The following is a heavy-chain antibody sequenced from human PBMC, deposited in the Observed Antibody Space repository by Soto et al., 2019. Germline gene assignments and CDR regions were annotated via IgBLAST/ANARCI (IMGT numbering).Heavy chain of an antibody. CDR3: QREAILEGRGEFDY. CDR2: INTDGSRT. D-gene: IGHD3-3*02. J-gene: IGHJ4*02. CDR1: GFTFGNYW. Sequence: GGSLRLSCAASGFTFGNYWMHWVRQAPGKGLVWVSRINTDGSRTTYADSVKGRFTISRDNAKNTLYLQMNSLRAEDSAVYYCQREAILEGRGEFDYWGPGTLVTVSS. V-gene: IGHV3-74*03.